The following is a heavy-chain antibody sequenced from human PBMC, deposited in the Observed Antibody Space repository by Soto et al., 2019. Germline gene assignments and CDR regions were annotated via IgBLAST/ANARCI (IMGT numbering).Heavy chain of an antibody. V-gene: IGHV3-30*18. CDR1: GFTFSSYG. D-gene: IGHD6-13*01. CDR2: ISYDGSNK. Sequence: QVQLVESGGGVVQPGRSLRLSCAASGFTFSSYGMHWVRQAPGKGLEWVAVISYDGSNKYYADSVKGRFTISRDNSKNTLYLQMNSLRAEDTAVYYCAKGSIAAASHSSLDYWGQGTLVTVSS. CDR3: AKGSIAAASHSSLDY. J-gene: IGHJ4*02.